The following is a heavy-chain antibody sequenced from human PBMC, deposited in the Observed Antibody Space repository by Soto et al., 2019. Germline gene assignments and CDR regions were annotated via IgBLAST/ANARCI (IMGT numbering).Heavy chain of an antibody. CDR2: ISAYNGNT. CDR3: AREPWDLQVGATKYDY. CDR1: GYTFTSYG. Sequence: QVQLVQSGAEVKKPGASVKVSCKASGYTFTSYGISWVRQAPGQGLEWMGWISAYNGNTNYAQKLQGRVTMTTDTSTRTAYMELRSLRSDDTAVYYCAREPWDLQVGATKYDYWGQGTLVTVSS. V-gene: IGHV1-18*01. D-gene: IGHD1-26*01. J-gene: IGHJ4*02.